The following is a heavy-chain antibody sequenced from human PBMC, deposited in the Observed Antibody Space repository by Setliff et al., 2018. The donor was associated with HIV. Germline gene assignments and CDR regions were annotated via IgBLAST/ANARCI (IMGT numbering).Heavy chain of an antibody. CDR2: IFSTERT. CDR3: ARVLGASAVAFDV. Sequence: PSETLSLTCTVSGGSISGYFWSWIRQPPGKGLEWIGYIFSTERTSYNPSLESRASISIDTSKNQFSLKLNSVTAADTAVYYCARVLGASAVAFDVWGQGTVVTV. CDR1: GGSISGYF. J-gene: IGHJ3*01. V-gene: IGHV4-59*01. D-gene: IGHD2-2*01.